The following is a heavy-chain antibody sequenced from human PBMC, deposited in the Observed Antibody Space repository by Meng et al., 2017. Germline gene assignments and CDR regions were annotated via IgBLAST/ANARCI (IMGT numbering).Heavy chain of an antibody. CDR1: GFSLTTRGVG. CDR2: IYWDNDK. Sequence: PLKESGPTLVKPTQTLTLTCTFSGFSLTTRGVGVGWIRQPPGKALECLALIYWDNDKRYNPSLKNRLTITKDASRNQVVLTMTNMDPVDTATYFCAHRLAYSTNYNVGWFDPWGQGTLVTVSS. V-gene: IGHV2-5*02. J-gene: IGHJ5*02. CDR3: AHRLAYSTNYNVGWFDP. D-gene: IGHD6-13*01.